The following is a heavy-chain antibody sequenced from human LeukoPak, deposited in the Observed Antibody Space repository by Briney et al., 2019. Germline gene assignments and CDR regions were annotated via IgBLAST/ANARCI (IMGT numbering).Heavy chain of an antibody. J-gene: IGHJ4*02. CDR2: MSFDGRNE. D-gene: IGHD6-19*01. Sequence: GGSLRLSCAASGFTFNSYAMHWVRQAPGKGLEWMAVMSFDGRNEHYADSVKGRCTISRDNFKNTFYLQMNSLRLEDTAVYYCARDPNAGSRSYFFDYWGQGALVTVSS. CDR1: GFTFNSYA. V-gene: IGHV3-30*04. CDR3: ARDPNAGSRSYFFDY.